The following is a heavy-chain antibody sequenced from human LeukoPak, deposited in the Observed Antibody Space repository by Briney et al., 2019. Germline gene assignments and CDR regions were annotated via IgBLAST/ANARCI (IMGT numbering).Heavy chain of an antibody. CDR2: ISSSGSTI. CDR3: ASLAWELRKAFDY. CDR1: GFTFSSYE. Sequence: GGSLRLSCAASGFTFSSYEMNWVRQAPGKGLEWVSYISSSGSTIYYADSVKGRFTISRDNAKNSLYLQMNSLRAEDTAVYYCASLAWELRKAFDYWGQGTLVTISS. J-gene: IGHJ4*02. D-gene: IGHD1-26*01. V-gene: IGHV3-48*03.